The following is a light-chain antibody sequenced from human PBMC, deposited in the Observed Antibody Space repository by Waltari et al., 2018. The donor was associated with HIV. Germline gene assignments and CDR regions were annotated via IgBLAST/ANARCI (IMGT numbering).Light chain of an antibody. CDR3: QQSYSAPFT. CDR1: QSISTY. V-gene: IGKV1-39*01. CDR2: DSS. Sequence: DIQMTQSPSSLSASVGDRVTIACRASQSISTYVNWYRQKSRTAPNLLIYDSSSLPSGVPSRLSGSGSGTDFTLSTTGLQPEDFATYYCQQSYSAPFTFGPGTTVDIK. J-gene: IGKJ3*01.